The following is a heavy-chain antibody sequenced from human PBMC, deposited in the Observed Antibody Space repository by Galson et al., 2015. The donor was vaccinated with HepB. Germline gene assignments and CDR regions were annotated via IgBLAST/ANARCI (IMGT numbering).Heavy chain of an antibody. CDR2: ITPFNGNT. V-gene: IGHV1-45*02. D-gene: IGHD5-12*01. CDR3: ASQSGYLSDPLDY. J-gene: IGHJ4*02. Sequence: SVKVSCKASGYTFAYRYLHWVRQAPGQALEWMGWITPFNGNTNYAQKFQDRVTITRDRSMSTAYMGLSSLRSEDTAMYYCASQSGYLSDPLDYWGQGTLVTVSS. CDR1: GYTFAYRY.